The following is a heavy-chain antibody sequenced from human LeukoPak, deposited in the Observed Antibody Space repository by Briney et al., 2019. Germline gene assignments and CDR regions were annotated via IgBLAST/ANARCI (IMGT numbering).Heavy chain of an antibody. V-gene: IGHV4-61*02. CDR1: GGSISSGSYY. J-gene: IGHJ4*02. Sequence: SETLSLTCTVSGGSISSGSYYWSWIRQPAGKGLEWIGRIYTSGSTNYNPSLKSRVTISVDTSKNQFSLKLSSVTAADTAVYYCAGVSGPFDYWGQGTLVTVSS. CDR2: IYTSGST. CDR3: AGVSGPFDY.